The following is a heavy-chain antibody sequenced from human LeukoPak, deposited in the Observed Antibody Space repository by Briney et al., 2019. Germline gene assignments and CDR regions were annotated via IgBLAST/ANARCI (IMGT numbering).Heavy chain of an antibody. CDR1: GFTFNTYW. D-gene: IGHD3-16*01. J-gene: IGHJ1*01. CDR3: AKDDDWGRYKH. CDR2: ISPSGGIT. Sequence: GGSLRLSCAASGFTFNTYWMSWVRQAPGKGLEWVSGISPSGGITYYTDSVKGRFTISRDNSKNTQSLQMNSLRAEDTAVYYCAKDDDWGRYKHWGQGTLVTVSS. V-gene: IGHV3-23*01.